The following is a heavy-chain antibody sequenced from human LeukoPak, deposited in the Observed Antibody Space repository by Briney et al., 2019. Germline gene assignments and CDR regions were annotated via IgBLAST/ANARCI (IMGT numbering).Heavy chain of an antibody. J-gene: IGHJ4*02. CDR1: GFTFSSYS. CDR3: VQLLRAPSGFDY. Sequence: GGSLRLSCAASGFTFSSYSMNWVRQAPGKGLEWVSSISSSSSYIYYADSVKGRFTISRDNAKNSLYLQMNSLRAEDTAVYYCVQLLRAPSGFDYWGQGTLVTVSS. CDR2: ISSSSSYI. D-gene: IGHD2-2*01. V-gene: IGHV3-21*01.